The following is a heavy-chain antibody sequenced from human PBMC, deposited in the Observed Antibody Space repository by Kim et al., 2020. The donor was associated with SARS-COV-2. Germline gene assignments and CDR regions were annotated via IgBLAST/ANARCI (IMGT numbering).Heavy chain of an antibody. CDR1: GFTFSSYS. D-gene: IGHD6-19*01. CDR2: ISSSSSYI. V-gene: IGHV3-21*01. J-gene: IGHJ6*02. Sequence: GGSLRLSCAASGFTFSSYSMNWVRQAPGKGLEWVSSISSSSSYIYYADSVKGRFTISRDNAKNSLYLQMNSLRAEDTAVYYCASGGVAVYYYGMDVWGQGTTVTVSS. CDR3: ASGGVAVYYYGMDV.